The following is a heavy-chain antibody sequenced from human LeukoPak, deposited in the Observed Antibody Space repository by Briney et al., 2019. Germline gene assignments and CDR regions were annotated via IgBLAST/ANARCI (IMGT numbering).Heavy chain of an antibody. CDR3: ARVKTYRQKLMVYAMPPYAFDI. D-gene: IGHD2-8*01. J-gene: IGHJ3*02. Sequence: ASVKVSCKTSGYTFNAYYMHWVRQAPGQGLEWMGWINTNTGNPTYAQGFTGRFVFSLDTSVSTAYLQISSLKAEDTAVYYCARVKTYRQKLMVYAMPPYAFDIWGQGTMVTVSS. CDR1: GYTFNAYY. CDR2: INTNTGNP. V-gene: IGHV7-4-1*02.